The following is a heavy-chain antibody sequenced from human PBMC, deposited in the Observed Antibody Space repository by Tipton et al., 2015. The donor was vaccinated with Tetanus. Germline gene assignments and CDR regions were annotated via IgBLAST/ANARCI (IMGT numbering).Heavy chain of an antibody. CDR3: ARGSRYYFDY. CDR1: GGSVSSGSYY. V-gene: IGHV4-61*01. CDR2: FFYSGST. J-gene: IGHJ4*02. Sequence: TLSLTCTVSGGSVSSGSYYWSWIRQPPGKGLEWIGYFFYSGSTNYSPSLKSRVSMAVGTSKNQFSLMLTSVTAADTAVYYCARGSRYYFDYWXPGTLVTVSS.